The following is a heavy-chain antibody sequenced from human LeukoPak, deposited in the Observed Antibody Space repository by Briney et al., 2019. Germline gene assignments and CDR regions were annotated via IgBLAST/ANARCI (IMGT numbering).Heavy chain of an antibody. CDR1: GVTFSGYG. CDR2: IRNDGNNK. D-gene: IGHD7-27*01. V-gene: IGHV3-30*02. J-gene: IGHJ3*02. Sequence: GGSLRLSCAASGVTFSGYGMHWGREAPGKGVERGALIRNDGNNKYYTDSVKGPFTTSRDTSKHTLYMQMNSLRAEDMAVYYCARKMGTLGHAFDIWGQGTMVTVSS. CDR3: ARKMGTLGHAFDI.